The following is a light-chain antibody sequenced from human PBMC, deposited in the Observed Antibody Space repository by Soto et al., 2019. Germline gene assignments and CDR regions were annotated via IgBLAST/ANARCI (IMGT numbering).Light chain of an antibody. J-gene: IGKJ5*01. V-gene: IGKV3-20*01. Sequence: EIVLTQSPGTLSLSPWERATLSCRASQSVSSSYLAWYQQKPGQAPRLLIYGASSRATGIPDRFSGSGSGTDFTLTISRLEPEDFAVYYCQQYGSSPPDTFGQGTRLEIK. CDR1: QSVSSSY. CDR2: GAS. CDR3: QQYGSSPPDT.